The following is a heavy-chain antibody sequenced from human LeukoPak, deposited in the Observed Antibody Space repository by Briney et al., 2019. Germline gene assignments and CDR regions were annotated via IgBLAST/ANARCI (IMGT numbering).Heavy chain of an antibody. CDR3: AREGRGTRLIIYHYGMDV. CDR2: ISAYNGNT. CDR1: GYTFTSYG. Sequence: ASVKVSCKASGYTFTSYGISWVRQAPGQGLEWMGWISAYNGNTNYAQKLQGRVTMTTDTSTSTAYMELRSLRSDDTAVYYCAREGRGTRLIIYHYGMDVWGQGTTVTVSS. D-gene: IGHD3-10*01. V-gene: IGHV1-18*01. J-gene: IGHJ6*02.